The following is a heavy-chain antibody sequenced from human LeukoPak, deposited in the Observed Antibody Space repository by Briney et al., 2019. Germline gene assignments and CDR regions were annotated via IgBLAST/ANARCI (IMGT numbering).Heavy chain of an antibody. CDR1: GYTFTSCD. Sequence: ASVKVSCKASGYTFTSCDINWVRQATGQGLEWMGWINPNSGGTNYAQKFQGRVTMTRDTSISTAYMELSRLRSDDTAVYYCASGVGTNYYGSGSYYPAYWYFDYWGQGTLVTVSS. V-gene: IGHV1-2*02. J-gene: IGHJ4*02. D-gene: IGHD3-10*01. CDR2: INPNSGGT. CDR3: ASGVGTNYYGSGSYYPAYWYFDY.